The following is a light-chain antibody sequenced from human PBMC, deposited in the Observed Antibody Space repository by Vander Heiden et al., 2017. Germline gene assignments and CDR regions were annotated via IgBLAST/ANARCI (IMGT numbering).Light chain of an antibody. J-gene: IGKJ3*01. CDR2: AAS. CDR1: QDISNY. CDR3: QQNDSVPYT. V-gene: IGKV1-33*01. Sequence: DIQMTQSPSSLSASVGDRVTITCQASQDISNYLSWYQQTSGKAPKLLIYAASKLQEGVPSRFSGSGSGTEFSVTISSLQSEDIATYYCQQNDSVPYTFGHGTKVDLK.